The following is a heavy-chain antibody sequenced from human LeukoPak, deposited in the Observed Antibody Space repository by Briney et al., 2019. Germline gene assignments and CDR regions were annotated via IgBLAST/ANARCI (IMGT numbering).Heavy chain of an antibody. V-gene: IGHV3-23*01. D-gene: IGHD6-13*01. Sequence: GGSLRLSCEASGITFTSYGMGWVRQAPGKGLEWVSAISANGGGTYYADSVKGRFTISRDNSRNTLYLQMNSLRAEDTAVYYCAKGSSPFDYWGQGTLVTVSS. CDR3: AKGSSPFDY. J-gene: IGHJ4*02. CDR1: GITFTSYG. CDR2: ISANGGGT.